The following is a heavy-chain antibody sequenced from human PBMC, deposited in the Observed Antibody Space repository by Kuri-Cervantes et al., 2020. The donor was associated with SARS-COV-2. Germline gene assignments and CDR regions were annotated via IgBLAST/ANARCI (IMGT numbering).Heavy chain of an antibody. CDR1: GFTFSSYW. V-gene: IGHV3-74*01. D-gene: IGHD6-19*01. CDR2: INPDGSYT. CDR3: AKGSKSIIAVSGTKGFFDY. J-gene: IGHJ4*02. Sequence: GESLKISCAASGFTFSSYWMHWVRQAPGKGLVWVSRINPDGSYTNNADSVKGRFTLSRDNAKNMLFLQMNSLRAEDTAVYYCAKGSKSIIAVSGTKGFFDYWGQGTLVTVSS.